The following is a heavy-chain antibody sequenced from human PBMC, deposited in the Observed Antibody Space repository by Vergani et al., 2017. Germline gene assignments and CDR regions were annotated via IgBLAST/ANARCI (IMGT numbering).Heavy chain of an antibody. J-gene: IGHJ4*02. CDR3: ARDPAEADPLTRIFDY. CDR2: INPNSGGT. D-gene: IGHD3-3*01. V-gene: IGHV1-2*02. Sequence: QVPLVQSGAEVKKPGASVKVSCKASGYTFTGYYMHWVRQAPGQGLEWMGWINPNSGGTNYAQKFQGRVTMTRDTSISTAYMELSRLRSDDTAVYYCARDPAEADPLTRIFDYWGQGTLVTVSS. CDR1: GYTFTGYY.